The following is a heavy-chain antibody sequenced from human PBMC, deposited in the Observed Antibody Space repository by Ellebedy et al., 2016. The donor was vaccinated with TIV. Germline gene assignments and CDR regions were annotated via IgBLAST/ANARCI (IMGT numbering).Heavy chain of an antibody. D-gene: IGHD2-21*02. J-gene: IGHJ4*01. CDR3: STLSDTGY. CDR1: GFIFSTYT. Sequence: PGGSLRLSCAASGFIFSTYTMNWIRQAPGKGLVWLSRINGDGGFTSHAAFVKGRFTISRDNAKNTLYLQMNSLKAEDTAMYYCSTLSDTGYWGHGTLVTVSS. V-gene: IGHV3-74*01. CDR2: INGDGGFT.